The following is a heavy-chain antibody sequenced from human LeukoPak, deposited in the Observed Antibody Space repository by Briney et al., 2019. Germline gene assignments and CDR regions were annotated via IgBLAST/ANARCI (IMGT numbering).Heavy chain of an antibody. CDR1: GGTFSSYA. Sequence: ASVKVSCKASGGTFSSYAISWVRQAPGQGLEWMGRIIPILGIANYAQKFQGRVTITADKSTSTAYMELSSLRSEDTAVYYCAGNYGSGSYYNDYWGQGTLVTVSS. J-gene: IGHJ4*02. CDR2: IIPILGIA. V-gene: IGHV1-69*04. D-gene: IGHD3-10*01. CDR3: AGNYGSGSYYNDY.